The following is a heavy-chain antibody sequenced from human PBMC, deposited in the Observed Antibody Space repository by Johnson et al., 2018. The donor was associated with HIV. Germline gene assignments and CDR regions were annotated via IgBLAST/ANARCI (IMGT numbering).Heavy chain of an antibody. CDR1: GFTFSSYA. CDR2: IWYDGSNK. Sequence: QVQLVESGGGVVQPGRSLRLSCAASGFTFSSYAMHWVRQAPGKGLEWVAVIWYDGSNKYYADSVKGRFTISRDNSKNTLYLQMNSLRAEDTAVYYCAIEKLRYSRPSKHDAFDIWGRGTMVTVSS. V-gene: IGHV3-30*04. CDR3: AIEKLRYSRPSKHDAFDI. D-gene: IGHD6-13*01. J-gene: IGHJ3*02.